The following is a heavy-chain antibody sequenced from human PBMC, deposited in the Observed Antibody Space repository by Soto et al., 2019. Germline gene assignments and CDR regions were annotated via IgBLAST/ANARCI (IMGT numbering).Heavy chain of an antibody. V-gene: IGHV4-31*03. D-gene: IGHD5-12*01. CDR3: ARARLRAVYAFDI. CDR2: IYYSGST. J-gene: IGHJ3*02. CDR1: GGSVSSGAYY. Sequence: SETLSLTCTVSGGSVSSGAYYWTWIRQRPGKGLEWIGYIYYSGSTYYSPSLKSRLSISLDTSKNQFSLRLSSVTAADTAMYYCARARLRAVYAFDIWGQGTMVTV.